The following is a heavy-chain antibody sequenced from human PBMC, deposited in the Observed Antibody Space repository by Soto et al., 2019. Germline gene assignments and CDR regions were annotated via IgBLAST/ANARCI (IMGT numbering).Heavy chain of an antibody. CDR3: ARGPTYNWNYPQATKTRYYFDY. CDR2: INHSGST. D-gene: IGHD1-7*01. Sequence: SETLSLTCAVYGGSFSGYHWSWIRQPPGKGLEWIGEINHSGSTNYNPSLKSRVTISVDTSKNQFSLKLSSVTAADTAVYYCARGPTYNWNYPQATKTRYYFDYWGQGTLVTVSS. J-gene: IGHJ4*02. CDR1: GGSFSGYH. V-gene: IGHV4-34*01.